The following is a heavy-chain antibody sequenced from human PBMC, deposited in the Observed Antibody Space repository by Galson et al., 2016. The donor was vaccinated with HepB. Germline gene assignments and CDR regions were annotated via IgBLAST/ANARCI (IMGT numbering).Heavy chain of an antibody. Sequence: SLRLSCAASGFSFSSYSMNWVRQAPGKGLEWVSTISRTSSYKHYADSVKGRFTISRDNAKNSLSLQMNSLTVEDTAVCYCARDTKDFWPWGQGSLVTVSS. CDR2: ISRTSSYK. CDR1: GFSFSSYS. J-gene: IGHJ5*02. V-gene: IGHV3-21*01. D-gene: IGHD3-3*01. CDR3: ARDTKDFWP.